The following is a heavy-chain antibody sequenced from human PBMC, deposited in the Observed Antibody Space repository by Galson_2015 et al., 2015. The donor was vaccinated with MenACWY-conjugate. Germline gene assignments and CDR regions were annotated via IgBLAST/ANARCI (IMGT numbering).Heavy chain of an antibody. CDR2: INSDGGTT. Sequence: SLRLSCAASGFTFSSYWMHWVRQAPGKGLVWVSRINSDGGTTSYADSVKGRFAISRDNAKNTLYLQMNSLRAEDTAVYYCARQMYSSYWWPDYWGQGTLVTVSS. CDR3: ARQMYSSYWWPDY. V-gene: IGHV3-74*01. CDR1: GFTFSSYW. D-gene: IGHD6-19*01. J-gene: IGHJ4*02.